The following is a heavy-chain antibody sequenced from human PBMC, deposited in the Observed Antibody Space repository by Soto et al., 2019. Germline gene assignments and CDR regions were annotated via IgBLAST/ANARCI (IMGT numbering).Heavy chain of an antibody. D-gene: IGHD3-16*01. Sequence: PRASLSLSCAPPGFTLSGHYIHRVRQATGQGLEWVDRSDDKPNSYTTQYPETVKGRFTISRDDSKNSLSLKMNSLKTEDTAVYYCTRDALGVRSQGYFYGMDVWGQGTTVTVSS. CDR3: TRDALGVRSQGYFYGMDV. CDR2: SDDKPNSYTT. V-gene: IGHV3-72*01. J-gene: IGHJ6*02. CDR1: GFTLSGHY.